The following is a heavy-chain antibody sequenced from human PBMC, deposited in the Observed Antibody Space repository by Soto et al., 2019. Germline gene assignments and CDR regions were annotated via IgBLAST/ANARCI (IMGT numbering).Heavy chain of an antibody. CDR2: LHSGGDT. CDR1: GIPVSSNY. CDR3: AVDGPYYYASRMDV. Sequence: EVQLVESGGGLVQPGGSLRLSCVASGIPVSSNYMTWVRQAPGKGLEWVSVLHSGGDTYYANSVKGRFTISRHDSTNMLFLQMNSLTAEDTAVYYCAVDGPYYYASRMDVWGQGTTVTVSS. V-gene: IGHV3-53*04. J-gene: IGHJ6*02. D-gene: IGHD3-10*01.